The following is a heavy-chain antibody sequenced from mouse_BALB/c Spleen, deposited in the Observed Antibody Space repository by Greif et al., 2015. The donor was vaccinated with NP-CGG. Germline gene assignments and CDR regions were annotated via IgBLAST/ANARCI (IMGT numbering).Heavy chain of an antibody. CDR1: GFNIKDTY. J-gene: IGHJ4*01. V-gene: IGHV14-3*02. D-gene: IGHD1-1*01. CDR3: ARPYCGGSYYAMDY. Sequence: VQLQQSGAELVKPGASVKLSCTASGFNIKDTYMHWVKQRPEQGLEWIGRIDPANGNTKYDPKFQGKATITADTSSNTACLQVSSLTSEDAAVYYCARPYCGGSYYAMDYWGQGTSVTVSS. CDR2: IDPANGNT.